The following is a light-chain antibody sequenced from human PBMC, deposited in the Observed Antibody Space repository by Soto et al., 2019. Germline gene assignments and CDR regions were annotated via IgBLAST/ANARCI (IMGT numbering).Light chain of an antibody. CDR1: QTVRNNY. CDR2: DAS. J-gene: IGKJ4*01. V-gene: IGKV3-20*01. CDR3: QQFSSYPLT. Sequence: EMVLTQSAYTLSLSPGERATLSCGASQTVRNNYLAWYQQKHGQAPRLLIYDASSRATGIPDRFSGGGYGTDFNLTISRLETEDFAVYYCQQFSSYPLTFGGGTKVDIK.